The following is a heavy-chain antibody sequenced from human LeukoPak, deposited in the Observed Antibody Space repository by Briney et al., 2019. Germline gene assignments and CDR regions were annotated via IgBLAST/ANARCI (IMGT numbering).Heavy chain of an antibody. CDR2: IYYSGST. D-gene: IGHD5-12*01. J-gene: IGHJ6*02. CDR3: ARGGSGYDSFYYYGMDV. V-gene: IGHV4-39*07. CDR1: GGSISSSSYY. Sequence: KPSETLSLTCTVSGGSISSSSYYWGWIRQPPGKGLEWIGSIYYSGSTNYNPSLRSRVTISVDTSKNQFSLKLSSVTAADTAVYYCARGGSGYDSFYYYGMDVWGQGTTVTVSS.